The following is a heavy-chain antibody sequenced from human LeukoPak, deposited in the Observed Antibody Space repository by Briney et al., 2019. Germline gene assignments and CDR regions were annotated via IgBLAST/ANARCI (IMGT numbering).Heavy chain of an antibody. V-gene: IGHV1-18*01. CDR3: ARLLGWLLSGYYMDV. CDR1: GYTFTSYG. Sequence: ASVKVSCKASGYTFTSYGISWVRQAPGQGLEWMGWISAYNGNTNYAQKLQGRVTMTTDTSTSTAYMELRSLRSGDTAVYYCARLLGWLLSGYYMDVWGKGTTVTVSS. D-gene: IGHD3-3*01. J-gene: IGHJ6*03. CDR2: ISAYNGNT.